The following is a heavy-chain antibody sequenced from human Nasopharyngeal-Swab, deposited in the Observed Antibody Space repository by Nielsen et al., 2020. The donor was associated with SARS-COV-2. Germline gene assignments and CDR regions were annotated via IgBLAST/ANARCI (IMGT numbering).Heavy chain of an antibody. CDR2: ISISGGTT. V-gene: IGHV3-23*01. CDR3: TTDFYFDY. CDR1: GFIFSNSA. Sequence: GGSLRLSCAVSGFIFSNSAMCWVRQPPGKGLEWVSGISISGGTTYYADSVKGRFTISRDDSKNTAFLQMDSLKTEDTALYYCTTDFYFDYWGQGTLVTVSS. J-gene: IGHJ4*02.